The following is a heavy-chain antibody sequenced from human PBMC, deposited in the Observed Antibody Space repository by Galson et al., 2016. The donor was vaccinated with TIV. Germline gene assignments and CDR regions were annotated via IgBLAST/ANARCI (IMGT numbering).Heavy chain of an antibody. Sequence: SVKVSCKASGYIFTSEGISWVRQAPGQGLEWMGWINTYNGDTNYTQKLQGRVTMATDTSTSTAYMELRSLRSDDTAVYYCSRDVSHCLDVWGQGTTVTVSS. CDR1: GYIFTSEG. J-gene: IGHJ6*01. V-gene: IGHV1-18*01. CDR3: SRDVSHCLDV. CDR2: INTYNGDT.